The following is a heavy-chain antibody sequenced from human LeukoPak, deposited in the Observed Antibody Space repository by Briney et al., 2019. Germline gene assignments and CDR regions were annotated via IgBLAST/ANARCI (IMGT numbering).Heavy chain of an antibody. CDR2: INHSGST. Sequence: PSETLSLACAVYGGSFSGYYWSWIRQPPGKGLEWIGEINHSGSTNYNPSLKSRVTISVDTSKNQFSLKLSSVTAADTAVYYCARLYLDYWGQGTLVTVSS. CDR1: GGSFSGYY. CDR3: ARLYLDY. V-gene: IGHV4-34*01. J-gene: IGHJ4*02. D-gene: IGHD2-8*01.